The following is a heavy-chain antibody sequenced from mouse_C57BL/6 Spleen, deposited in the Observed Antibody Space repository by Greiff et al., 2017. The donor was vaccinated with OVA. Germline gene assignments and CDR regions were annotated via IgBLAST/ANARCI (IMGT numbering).Heavy chain of an antibody. CDR2: IYPGDGDT. CDR3: ARYDGYYAGYFDV. Sequence: VKLMESGPELVKPGASVKISCKASGYAFSSSWMNWVKQRPGKGLEWIGRIYPGDGDTNYNGKFKGKATLTADKSSSTAYMQLSSLTSEDSAVYFCARYDGYYAGYFDVWGTGTTVTVSS. J-gene: IGHJ1*03. D-gene: IGHD2-3*01. V-gene: IGHV1-82*01. CDR1: GYAFSSSW.